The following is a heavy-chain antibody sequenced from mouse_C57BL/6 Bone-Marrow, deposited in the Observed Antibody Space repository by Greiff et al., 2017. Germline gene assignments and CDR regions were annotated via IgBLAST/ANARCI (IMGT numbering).Heavy chain of an antibody. CDR1: GYTFTEYT. J-gene: IGHJ3*01. V-gene: IGHV1-62-2*01. CDR3: ARHEGRRIYYDYDFAY. Sequence: QVQLKESGAELVKPGASVKLSCKASGYTFTEYTIHWVKQRSGQGLEWIGWFYPGSGSIKYNEKFKDKATLTADKSSSTVYMELSRLTSEDSAVYCCARHEGRRIYYDYDFAYWGQGTLVTVSA. CDR2: FYPGSGSI. D-gene: IGHD2-4*01.